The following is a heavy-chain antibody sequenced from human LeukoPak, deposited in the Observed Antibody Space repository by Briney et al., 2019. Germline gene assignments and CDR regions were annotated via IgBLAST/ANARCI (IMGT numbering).Heavy chain of an antibody. Sequence: SETLSLTCNVSGASINTYYWSWIRQSAGGGLEFIGRVYTSGSPDYNPSLKSRVAMSADTSKNQFSLKLRSVTAADTALNFCARVGGPVPAALEDAFDLWGQGILVTVSS. V-gene: IGHV4-4*07. J-gene: IGHJ3*01. CDR2: VYTSGSP. D-gene: IGHD6-6*01. CDR3: ARVGGPVPAALEDAFDL. CDR1: GASINTYY.